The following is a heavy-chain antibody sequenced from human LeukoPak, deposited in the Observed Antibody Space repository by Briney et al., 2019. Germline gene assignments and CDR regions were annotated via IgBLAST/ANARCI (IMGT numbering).Heavy chain of an antibody. CDR1: GGSISSSSYY. Sequence: SETLSLTCTVSGGSISSSSYYWGWIRQPPGKGLGWIGSIYYSGSTYYNPSLKSRVTISVDTSKNQFSLKLSSVTAADTAVYYCARTGDYDSSGYYNPLVDYWGQGTLVTVSS. J-gene: IGHJ4*02. V-gene: IGHV4-39*07. CDR2: IYYSGST. CDR3: ARTGDYDSSGYYNPLVDY. D-gene: IGHD3-22*01.